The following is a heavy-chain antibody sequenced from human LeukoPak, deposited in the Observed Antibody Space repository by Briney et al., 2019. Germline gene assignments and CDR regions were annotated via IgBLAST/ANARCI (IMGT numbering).Heavy chain of an antibody. CDR3: ARGGEYYDILTGYYRTAGFDY. V-gene: IGHV1-8*01. Sequence: GASVNLSCTAAESTFTSYDINWGRQATGHGLRWLGGTQPNSGNTGYAQKCQGRVTMTRNTSISTAYMELSSLRSEDTAVYYCARGGEYYDILTGYYRTAGFDYWGQGTLVTVSS. CDR1: ESTFTSYD. CDR2: TQPNSGNT. D-gene: IGHD3-9*01. J-gene: IGHJ4*02.